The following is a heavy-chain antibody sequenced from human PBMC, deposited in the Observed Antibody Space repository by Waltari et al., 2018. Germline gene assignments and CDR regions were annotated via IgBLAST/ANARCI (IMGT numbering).Heavy chain of an antibody. J-gene: IGHJ4*02. V-gene: IGHV3-30*18. Sequence: QVQLVESGGGVVQPGRSLTLSCAASGFNFCSSGMHSFRQAHGKGLEWVAVISYDGSNKYYADSVKGRFTISRDNSKNTLYLQMNSLRAEDTAVYYCAKDLGVVVVADNYFDYWGQGTLVTVSS. D-gene: IGHD2-15*01. CDR1: GFNFCSSG. CDR2: ISYDGSNK. CDR3: AKDLGVVVVADNYFDY.